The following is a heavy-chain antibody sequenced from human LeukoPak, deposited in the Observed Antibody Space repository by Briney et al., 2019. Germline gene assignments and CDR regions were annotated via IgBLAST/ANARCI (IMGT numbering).Heavy chain of an antibody. Sequence: PGGSLRLSCAASGFTFSSYASSWVRQAPGQGHEWMGGIIPIFGTANYAQKFQGRVTITADESTSTAYMELSSLRSEDTAVYYCARDMYSSSSFSLDYWGQGTLVTVSS. CDR2: IIPIFGTA. CDR1: GFTFSSYA. V-gene: IGHV1-69*01. J-gene: IGHJ4*02. CDR3: ARDMYSSSSFSLDY. D-gene: IGHD6-6*01.